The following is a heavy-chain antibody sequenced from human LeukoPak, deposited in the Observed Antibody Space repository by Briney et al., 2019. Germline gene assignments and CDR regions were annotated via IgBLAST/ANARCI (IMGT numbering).Heavy chain of an antibody. CDR1: GYTFTSYA. CDR2: INTNTGNP. Sequence: ASVKVSCKASGYTFTSYAMNWVRQAPGQGLEWMGWINTNTGNPTYAQGFTGRFVFSLDTSVSTAYLQISSLKAEDTAVYYCARLYPSLLEWFNFDYWGQGTLVTVSS. D-gene: IGHD3-3*01. J-gene: IGHJ4*02. CDR3: ARLYPSLLEWFNFDY. V-gene: IGHV7-4-1*02.